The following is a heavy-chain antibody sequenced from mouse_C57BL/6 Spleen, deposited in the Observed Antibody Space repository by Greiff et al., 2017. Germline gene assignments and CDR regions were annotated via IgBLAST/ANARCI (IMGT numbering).Heavy chain of an antibody. CDR3: ARRDYGSLSYWYFEV. D-gene: IGHD1-1*01. V-gene: IGHV1-72*01. Sequence: QQSCKAFGYTFTSYWMPWVKQRPGRGLEWIGWIDPNSGGTKYNEKFKSKATLTVDKPSSTAYMQLSSLTSEDSAVYDGARRDYGSLSYWYFEVWGTGTTVTVSS. J-gene: IGHJ1*03. CDR1: GYTFTSYW. CDR2: IDPNSGGT.